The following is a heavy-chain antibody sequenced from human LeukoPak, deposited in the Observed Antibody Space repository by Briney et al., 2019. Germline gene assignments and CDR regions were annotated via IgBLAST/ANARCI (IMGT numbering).Heavy chain of an antibody. Sequence: ASVKVSCKASGYTFNSYGINWVRQAPGQGLEWMGWISAYNGNTNYAQNLQGRVTMTTDTSTSTAYMELRSLRSDDTAVYYCARRTTYYGDYGGCFDYWGQGTLVTVSS. J-gene: IGHJ4*02. CDR3: ARRTTYYGDYGGCFDY. V-gene: IGHV1-18*01. CDR2: ISAYNGNT. CDR1: GYTFNSYG. D-gene: IGHD4-17*01.